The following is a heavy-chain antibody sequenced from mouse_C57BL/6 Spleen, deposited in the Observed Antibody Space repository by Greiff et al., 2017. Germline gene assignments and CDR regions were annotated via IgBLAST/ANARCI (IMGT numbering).Heavy chain of an antibody. CDR3: VRLGFAY. J-gene: IGHJ3*01. V-gene: IGHV10-1*01. CDR1: GFSFNTYA. CDR2: IRSKSNNYAT. Sequence: GESGGGLVQPKGSLKLSCAASGFSFNTYAMNWVRQAPGKGLEWVARIRSKSNNYATYYADSVKDRFTISRDDSESMLYLQMNNLKTEDTAMYYCVRLGFAYWGQGTLVTVSA.